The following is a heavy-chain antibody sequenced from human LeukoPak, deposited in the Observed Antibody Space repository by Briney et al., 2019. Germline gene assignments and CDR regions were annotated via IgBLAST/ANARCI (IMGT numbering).Heavy chain of an antibody. CDR2: IYSSGST. J-gene: IGHJ4*02. Sequence: PSETLSLTCTVSGGSINTYYWSWIRQPAGKGLEWIGRIYSSGSTNYNPSLKSRVTMSVDTSKNQFSLKLSSVTAADTAVYYCARGQYYYGSGSQRFDYWGQGTLVTVSS. CDR1: GGSINTYY. CDR3: ARGQYYYGSGSQRFDY. V-gene: IGHV4-4*07. D-gene: IGHD3-10*01.